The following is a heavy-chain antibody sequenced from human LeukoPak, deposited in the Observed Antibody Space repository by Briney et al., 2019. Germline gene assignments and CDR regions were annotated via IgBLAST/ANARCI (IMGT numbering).Heavy chain of an antibody. J-gene: IGHJ4*02. D-gene: IGHD5-18*01. V-gene: IGHV3-74*01. CDR2: INTDGSST. CDR3: ARDPDGYRQGHHFDY. CDR1: GFTFSTYW. Sequence: GGSLRLSCAASGFTFSTYWMHWVRQAPGKGLLWVARINTDGSSTLYADSVKGRFTISRDDAKSTLYLQMDSLRPEDTAVYYCARDPDGYRQGHHFDYWGQGTLVTVSS.